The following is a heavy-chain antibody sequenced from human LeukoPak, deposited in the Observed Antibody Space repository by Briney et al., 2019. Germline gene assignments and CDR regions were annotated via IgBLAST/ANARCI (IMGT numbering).Heavy chain of an antibody. V-gene: IGHV3-23*01. CDR3: ARNEYETLDY. Sequence: PGGSLRLSCAASGLTVSSNYISWVRQAPGKGLEWVSATVGNGGSTYYADSVKGRFTISRDNSKNTLYLQMNSLRAEDTALYYCARNEYETLDYWGQGTLVTVSS. CDR2: TVGNGGST. CDR1: GLTVSSNY. D-gene: IGHD2/OR15-2a*01. J-gene: IGHJ4*02.